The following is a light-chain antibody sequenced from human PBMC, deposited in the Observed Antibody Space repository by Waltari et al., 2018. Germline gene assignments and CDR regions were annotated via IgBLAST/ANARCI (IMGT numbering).Light chain of an antibody. CDR3: QQYYSLPT. CDR1: QSVLYRSNNKHS. Sequence: DIVMTQSPDSLAVSLGERATINCKSSQSVLYRSNNKHSVAWYQQKPGQSPKLLIYWSSTRESGVPDRFSGGGSGTDFTRTISSLQADDVAIYYCQQYYSLPTFGGGTKVEI. CDR2: WSS. J-gene: IGKJ4*01. V-gene: IGKV4-1*01.